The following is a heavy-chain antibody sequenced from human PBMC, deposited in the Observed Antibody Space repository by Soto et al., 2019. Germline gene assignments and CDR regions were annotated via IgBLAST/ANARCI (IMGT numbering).Heavy chain of an antibody. J-gene: IGHJ4*02. CDR1: GFTFSSYA. CDR2: ISGSGGST. D-gene: IGHD3-22*01. Sequence: PGGSLRLSCAASGFTFSSYAMSWVRQAPGKGLEWVSAISGSGGSTYYADSVKGRFTISRDNSKSTLYLQMNSLRAEDTAVYYCAKETYYYDSSGYYYVSPFDYWGQGTLVTVSS. V-gene: IGHV3-23*01. CDR3: AKETYYYDSSGYYYVSPFDY.